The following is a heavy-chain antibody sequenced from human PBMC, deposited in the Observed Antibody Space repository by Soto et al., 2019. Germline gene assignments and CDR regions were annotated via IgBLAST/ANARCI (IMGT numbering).Heavy chain of an antibody. D-gene: IGHD3-22*01. CDR1: GFTFSSYA. J-gene: IGHJ5*02. CDR3: AKGPTYYYDSSGKRNWFDP. CDR2: ISGSGGST. Sequence: SGGSLRLSCAASGFTFSSYAMSWVRQAPGKGLEWVSAISGSGGSTYYADSVKGRFTISRDNSKNTLYLQMNSLRAEDTAVYYCAKGPTYYYDSSGKRNWFDPWGQGTLVTVSS. V-gene: IGHV3-23*01.